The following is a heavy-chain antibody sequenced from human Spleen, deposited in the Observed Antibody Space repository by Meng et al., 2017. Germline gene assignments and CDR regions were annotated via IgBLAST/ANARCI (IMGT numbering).Heavy chain of an antibody. CDR1: GFSFTDHW. CDR2: INPDGSDP. CDR3: ARGSLPED. D-gene: IGHD1-14*01. Sequence: VKLVESGGGLAPPGVSLRLSCTGSGFSFTDHWMHWVRQGPGKGPVWVSRINPDGSDPTYADSVKGRVTISRDNAKNTVYLQMDSLRAEDSAVYYCARGSLPEDWGQGTLVTVSS. V-gene: IGHV3-74*03. J-gene: IGHJ4*02.